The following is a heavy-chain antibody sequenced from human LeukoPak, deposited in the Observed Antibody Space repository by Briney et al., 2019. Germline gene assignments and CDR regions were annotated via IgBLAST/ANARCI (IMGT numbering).Heavy chain of an antibody. V-gene: IGHV1-18*01. Sequence: ASVKVSCKASGYTFTSYGISWVRQAPGQGLEWMGWISAYNGNTNYAQKLQGRVTMTTDTSTSTAYTELRSLRSDDTAVYYCATRGTVTTLNYFDYWGQGTLVTVSS. D-gene: IGHD4-11*01. J-gene: IGHJ4*02. CDR3: ATRGTVTTLNYFDY. CDR2: ISAYNGNT. CDR1: GYTFTSYG.